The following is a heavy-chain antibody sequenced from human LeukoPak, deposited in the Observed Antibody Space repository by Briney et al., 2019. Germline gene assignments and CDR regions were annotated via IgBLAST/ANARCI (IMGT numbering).Heavy chain of an antibody. D-gene: IGHD2-15*01. CDR2: IYTSGST. Sequence: SSETLSLTCTVSGGSISSYYWSWIRQPAGKGLEWIGRIYTSGSTNYNPSVKSRVTTSVDTSKNQFSLKLSSVTAADTAVYYCARGYCSGGSCYSHDYWGQGTLVTVSS. CDR1: GGSISSYY. CDR3: ARGYCSGGSCYSHDY. J-gene: IGHJ4*02. V-gene: IGHV4-4*07.